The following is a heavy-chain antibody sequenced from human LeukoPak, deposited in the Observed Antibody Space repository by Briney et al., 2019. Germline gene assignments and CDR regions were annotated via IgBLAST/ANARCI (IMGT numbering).Heavy chain of an antibody. CDR1: GFTFTSYS. J-gene: IGHJ4*02. CDR3: AKDPGYSSGWYLGFDY. V-gene: IGHV3-30*18. D-gene: IGHD6-19*01. CDR2: ISYDGSNK. Sequence: GGSLRLSCAASGFTFTSYSMNWVRQAPGKGLEWVAVISYDGSNKYYADSVKGRFTISRDNSKNTLYLQMNSLRAEDTAVCYCAKDPGYSSGWYLGFDYWGQGTLVTVSS.